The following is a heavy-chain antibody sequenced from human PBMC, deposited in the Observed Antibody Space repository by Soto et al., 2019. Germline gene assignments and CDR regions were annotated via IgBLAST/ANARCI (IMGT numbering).Heavy chain of an antibody. D-gene: IGHD6-19*01. Sequence: PGESLKISCNGSGYSFTIYWIGLVLQMPGKGLEWMWIIYPGDSDTRYSPSFQGQVTISADKSISTAYLQWSSLKASDTAMYYCARQIGRSGWFEQKNWFDPWGQGTLVTVSS. J-gene: IGHJ5*02. CDR2: IYPGDSDT. CDR1: GYSFTIYW. CDR3: ARQIGRSGWFEQKNWFDP. V-gene: IGHV5-51*01.